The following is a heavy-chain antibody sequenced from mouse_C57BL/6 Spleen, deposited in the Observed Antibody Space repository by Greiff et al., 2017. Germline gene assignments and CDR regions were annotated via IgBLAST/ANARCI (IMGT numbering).Heavy chain of an antibody. V-gene: IGHV5-9-1*02. CDR1: GFTFSSYA. Sequence: EVHLVESGEGLVKPGGSLKLSCAASGFTFSSYAMSWVRQTPEKRLEWVAYISSGGDYIYYADTVKGRFTISRDNARNTLYLQMSSLKSEDTAMYYCTRENYYGSEGNWYFDVWGTGTTVTVSS. CDR3: TRENYYGSEGNWYFDV. D-gene: IGHD1-1*01. J-gene: IGHJ1*03. CDR2: ISSGGDYI.